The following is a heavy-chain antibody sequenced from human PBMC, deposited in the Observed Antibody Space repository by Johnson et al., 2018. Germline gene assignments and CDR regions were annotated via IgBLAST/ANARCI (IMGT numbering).Heavy chain of an antibody. CDR1: GYTFTAFY. Sequence: QVQLQESGAEVKRPGASXKISCKASGYTFTAFYLHWVRQAPGQGLEWLGMINSGGGTTTFSQRFQGRVTMTTDPSTNTVYMSLSSLRSEDTAVYYCARIPGGNTDYDDVPSHYLQFFDHWGLGTLVTVSS. D-gene: IGHD4-17*01. J-gene: IGHJ4*02. CDR3: ARIPGGNTDYDDVPSHYLQFFDH. CDR2: INSGGGTT. V-gene: IGHV1-46*01.